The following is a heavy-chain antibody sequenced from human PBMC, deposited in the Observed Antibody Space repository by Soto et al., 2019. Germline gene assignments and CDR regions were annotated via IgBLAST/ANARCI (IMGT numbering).Heavy chain of an antibody. J-gene: IGHJ6*02. CDR3: AREGMRGITGYYGMDV. V-gene: IGHV1-2*02. Sequence: ASVKVSCKASGYTFTGYYMHWVRQAPGQGLEWMGWINPNSGGTNYAQKFQGRVTMTRDTSISKAYMELSRLRSDDTAVYYCAREGMRGITGYYGMDVWGRGTTVTVSS. D-gene: IGHD3-10*01. CDR1: GYTFTGYY. CDR2: INPNSGGT.